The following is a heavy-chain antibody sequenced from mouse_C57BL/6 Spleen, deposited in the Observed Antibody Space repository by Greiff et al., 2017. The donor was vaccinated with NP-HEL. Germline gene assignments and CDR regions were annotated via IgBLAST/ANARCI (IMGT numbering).Heavy chain of an antibody. CDR2: IRNKANGYTT. Sequence: EVQLVESGGGLVQPGGSLSLSCAASGFTFTDYYMSWVRQPPGKALEWLGFIRNKANGYTTEYSASVKGRFTISRDNSQNILYLQMNALRAEDSATYYCASLYYGSSHAVMEYWGQGASVTVSS. V-gene: IGHV7-3*01. D-gene: IGHD1-1*01. CDR3: ASLYYGSSHAVMEY. J-gene: IGHJ4*01. CDR1: GFTFTDYY.